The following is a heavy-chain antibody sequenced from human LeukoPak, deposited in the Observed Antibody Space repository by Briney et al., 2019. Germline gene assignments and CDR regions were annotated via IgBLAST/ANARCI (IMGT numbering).Heavy chain of an antibody. CDR1: GGSFSGYY. CDR2: INHSGST. V-gene: IGHV4-34*01. J-gene: IGHJ4*02. Sequence: SETLSLTCAVYGGSFSGYYWNWIRQPPGKGLEWIGEINHSGSTNYNPSLKSRVTISVDTSKNQFSLKLSSVTAADTAVYYCARGRAPNFDYWGQGTLVTVSS. CDR3: ARGRAPNFDY.